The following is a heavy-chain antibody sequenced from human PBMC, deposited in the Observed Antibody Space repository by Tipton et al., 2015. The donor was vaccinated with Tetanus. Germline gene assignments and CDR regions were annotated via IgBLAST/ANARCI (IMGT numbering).Heavy chain of an antibody. CDR2: VYYSGST. CDR1: GGSISSSSYY. V-gene: IGHV4-39*01. Sequence: TLSLTCTVSGGSISSSSYYWGWIRQPPGKGLEWIGSVYYSGSTYYNPSLKSRVTISVDTSKNQFSLKLSSVTAADTAVYYCARTGSITMIVVVFEAFDIWGQGTMVTVSS. D-gene: IGHD3-22*01. CDR3: ARTGSITMIVVVFEAFDI. J-gene: IGHJ3*02.